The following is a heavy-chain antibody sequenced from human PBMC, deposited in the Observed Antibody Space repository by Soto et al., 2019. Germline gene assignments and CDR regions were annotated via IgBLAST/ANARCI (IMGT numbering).Heavy chain of an antibody. CDR3: ARERNTGYDYSYYYGMDV. V-gene: IGHV3-30-3*01. CDR2: ISYEGSNK. J-gene: IGHJ6*02. D-gene: IGHD5-18*01. CDR1: GFTFSPHA. Sequence: LGGSLRLSCAASGFTFSPHAMHWVRQGPGKGLEWVALISYEGSNKYYADSVKGRFTISRDNSKNTMYLQMNSLRAEDTAVYYCARERNTGYDYSYYYGMDVWGQGTTVTVS.